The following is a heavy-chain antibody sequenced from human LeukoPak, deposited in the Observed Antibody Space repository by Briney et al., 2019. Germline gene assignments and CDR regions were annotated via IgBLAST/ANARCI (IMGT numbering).Heavy chain of an antibody. Sequence: PGGSLRLSCAASGFTVSSNYMSWVRQAPGKGLEWVSVIYSGGSTYYADSVKGRFTFSRDNSKNTLYLQMNSPRAEDTAVYYCARSEQSSGWYYFDYWGQGTLVTVSS. J-gene: IGHJ4*02. D-gene: IGHD6-19*01. CDR3: ARSEQSSGWYYFDY. CDR2: IYSGGST. V-gene: IGHV3-66*01. CDR1: GFTVSSNY.